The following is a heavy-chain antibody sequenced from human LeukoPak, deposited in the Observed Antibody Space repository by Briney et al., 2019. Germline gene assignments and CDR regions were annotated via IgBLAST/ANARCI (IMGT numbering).Heavy chain of an antibody. CDR3: ARDSGRYYDYNWFHP. Sequence: SETLSLTCTISGGSISSNSYYWGWIRPPPGKGLEWIGSTYYSGSTDYNPSLKSRVTISIDTSKNQFSLKESSVTAADTGMYYCARDSGRYYDYNWFHPWGHETLVTVFS. D-gene: IGHD3-10*01. CDR1: GGSISSNSYY. J-gene: IGHJ5*02. V-gene: IGHV4-39*02. CDR2: TYYSGST.